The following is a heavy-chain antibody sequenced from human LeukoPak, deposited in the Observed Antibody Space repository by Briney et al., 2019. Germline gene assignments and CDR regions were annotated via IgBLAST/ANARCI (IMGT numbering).Heavy chain of an antibody. Sequence: PGGSLRLSCAASGFTFSSYAMSWVRQAPGKGLEWVSAISGSGGSTYYADSVKGRFTNSRDNAKNSLYLQMNSLRAEDTAVYYCARDIAAAGTWGQGTLVTVSS. V-gene: IGHV3-23*01. CDR3: ARDIAAAGT. D-gene: IGHD6-13*01. CDR2: ISGSGGST. CDR1: GFTFSSYA. J-gene: IGHJ4*02.